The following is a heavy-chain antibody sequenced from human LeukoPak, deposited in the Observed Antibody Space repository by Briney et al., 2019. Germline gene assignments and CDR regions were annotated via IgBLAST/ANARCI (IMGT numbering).Heavy chain of an antibody. D-gene: IGHD3-22*01. J-gene: IGHJ2*01. CDR1: GFTFSSYA. CDR3: ARAPSYYDSSGYYVHYWYFDL. Sequence: GGSLRLSCAASGFTFSSYAMHWVRQAPGKGLAWVVVISYDGSNKYYADSVKGRFTISRDNSKNTLYLQMNSLRAEDTAVYYCARAPSYYDSSGYYVHYWYFDLWGRGTLVTVSS. V-gene: IGHV3-30-3*01. CDR2: ISYDGSNK.